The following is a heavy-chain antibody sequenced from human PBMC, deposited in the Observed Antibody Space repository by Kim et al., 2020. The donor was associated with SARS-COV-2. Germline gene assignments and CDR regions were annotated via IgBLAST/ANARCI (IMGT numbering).Heavy chain of an antibody. V-gene: IGHV5-51*01. D-gene: IGHD3-10*01. CDR3: ARQLLWFGESKYYYYYGMDV. J-gene: IGHJ6*02. Sequence: GESLKISCKGSGYSFTSYWIGWVRQMPGKGLEWMGIIYPGDSDTRYSPSFQGQVTISADKSISTAYLQWSSLKASDTAMYYCARQLLWFGESKYYYYYGMDVWGQGTTVTVSS. CDR2: IYPGDSDT. CDR1: GYSFTSYW.